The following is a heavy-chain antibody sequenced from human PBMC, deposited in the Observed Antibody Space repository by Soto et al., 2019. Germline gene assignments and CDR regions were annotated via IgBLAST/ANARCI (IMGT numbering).Heavy chain of an antibody. V-gene: IGHV1-46*01. CDR2: INPSGGST. J-gene: IGHJ6*03. CDR3: AREVVVTLARGYYYYMDF. CDR1: GYTFTSYY. Sequence: ASVKVSCKASGYTFTSYYMHWVRQAPGQGLEWMGIINPSGGSTSYAQKFQGRVTMTRDTSTSTVYMELSSLRSEDTAVYYCAREVVVTLARGYYYYMDFWGKGTTVTVSS. D-gene: IGHD2-21*02.